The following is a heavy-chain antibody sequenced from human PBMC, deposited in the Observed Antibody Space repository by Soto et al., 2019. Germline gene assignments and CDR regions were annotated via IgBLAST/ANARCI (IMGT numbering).Heavy chain of an antibody. Sequence: ASVKVSCKASGYTFTSYYMHWVRQAPGQGLEWMGIINPSGGSTSYAQKFQGRVTMTRDTSTSTVYMEPSSLRSEDTAVYYCARVVTMVRGVIFFDYYYGMDVWGQGTTVTVSS. D-gene: IGHD3-10*01. CDR3: ARVVTMVRGVIFFDYYYGMDV. CDR1: GYTFTSYY. J-gene: IGHJ6*02. CDR2: INPSGGST. V-gene: IGHV1-46*01.